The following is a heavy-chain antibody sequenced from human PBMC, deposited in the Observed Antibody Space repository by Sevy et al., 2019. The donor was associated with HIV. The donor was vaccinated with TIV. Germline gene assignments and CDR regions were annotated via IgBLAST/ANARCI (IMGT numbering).Heavy chain of an antibody. CDR1: GGSISGHH. D-gene: IGHD3-9*01. CDR3: ARSGALGFFDLRFDY. CDR2: VFSSGNT. V-gene: IGHV4-59*11. J-gene: IGHJ4*02. Sequence: SETLSLICSVSGGSISGHHWSWIRRPPGKGLQWVGGVFSSGNTKYNPSLKSRVTISADTSKSHFSLKLTSATTADTAVYFCARSGALGFFDLRFDYWGQGTLVTVSS.